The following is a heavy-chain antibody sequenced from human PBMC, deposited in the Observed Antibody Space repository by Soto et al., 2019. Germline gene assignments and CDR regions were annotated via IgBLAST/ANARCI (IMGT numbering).Heavy chain of an antibody. CDR2: MNPNSANT. Sequence: QVQLVQSGAEVQRPGASVKVSCRASGYAFGDYDISWLRQAPGQGLEWMGWMNPNSANTGYAQKFQGIVSMTRDMSISTADMELSRLRPEDTAIYYCARMATYGTLNWFDPWGQGALVTGSS. CDR1: GYAFGDYD. D-gene: IGHD1-1*01. CDR3: ARMATYGTLNWFDP. J-gene: IGHJ5*02. V-gene: IGHV1-8*01.